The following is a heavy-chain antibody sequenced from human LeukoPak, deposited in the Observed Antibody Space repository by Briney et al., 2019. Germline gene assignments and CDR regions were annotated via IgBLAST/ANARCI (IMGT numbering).Heavy chain of an antibody. CDR2: ISYTGST. CDR3: ARVRREMKRSLGRTTEYSYYYYMDV. D-gene: IGHD1/OR15-1a*01. Sequence: SETLSLTCSVSGGSISSSSFYWGWIRQPPGKGLEWIGSISYTGSTYYNPSLKSRVTISVDTSKNQFSLRLNSVTAADTAVYYCARVRREMKRSLGRTTEYSYYYYMDVWGKGTTVTVSS. V-gene: IGHV4-39*01. J-gene: IGHJ6*03. CDR1: GGSISSSSFY.